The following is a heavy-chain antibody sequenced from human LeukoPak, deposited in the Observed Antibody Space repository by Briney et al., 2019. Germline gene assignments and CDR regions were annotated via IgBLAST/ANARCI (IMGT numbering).Heavy chain of an antibody. Sequence: PGGSLRLSREASGFTFISYAMSWVRQAPGKGLAWVSVISSSADSTYYADSVKGRFTISRDNSKNTLYLQMNNLRAEDTAVYYCAKPLEKYTYGGNFDYWGQGILVTVSS. CDR3: AKPLEKYTYGGNFDY. J-gene: IGHJ4*02. CDR2: ISSSADST. V-gene: IGHV3-23*01. CDR1: GFTFISYA. D-gene: IGHD4-23*01.